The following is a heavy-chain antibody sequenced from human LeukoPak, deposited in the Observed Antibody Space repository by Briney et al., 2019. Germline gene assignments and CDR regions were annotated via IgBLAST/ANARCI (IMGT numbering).Heavy chain of an antibody. Sequence: SETLSLTCTVSGGSISSYYWSWIRQPPGKGLEWLGYIYYSGSTNYNPSLKSRVTISVDTSKNQFSLKLSSVTAADTAVYYCARTYYGSGSSHNWFDPWGQGTLVTVSS. V-gene: IGHV4-59*01. J-gene: IGHJ5*02. CDR2: IYYSGST. CDR1: GGSISSYY. D-gene: IGHD3-10*01. CDR3: ARTYYGSGSSHNWFDP.